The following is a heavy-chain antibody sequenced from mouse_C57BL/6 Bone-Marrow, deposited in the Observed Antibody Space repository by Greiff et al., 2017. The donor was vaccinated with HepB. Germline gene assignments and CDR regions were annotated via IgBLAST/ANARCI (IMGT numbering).Heavy chain of an antibody. CDR3: ARAPYGSSEAWFAY. CDR1: GFTFSSYA. CDR2: ISDGGSYT. D-gene: IGHD1-1*01. V-gene: IGHV5-4*03. Sequence: EVKLMESGGGLVKPGGSLKLSCAASGFTFSSYAMSWVRQTPEKRLEWVATISDGGSYTYYPDNVKGRFTISRENAKNNLYLQMSHLKSEDTAMYYGARAPYGSSEAWFAYWGQGTLVTVSA. J-gene: IGHJ3*01.